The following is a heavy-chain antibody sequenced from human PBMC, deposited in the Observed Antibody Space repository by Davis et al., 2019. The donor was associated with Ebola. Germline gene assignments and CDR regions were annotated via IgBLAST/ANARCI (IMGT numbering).Heavy chain of an antibody. D-gene: IGHD2-2*01. CDR3: AREGYCSSTSCRYYYYGMDV. J-gene: IGHJ6*02. V-gene: IGHV1-3*01. Sequence: GGSLRLSCKASGYTFTSYAMHWVRQAPGQGLEWMGWINAGNGNTKYSQKFQGRVTITRDTSASTAYMELSSLRSEDTAVYYCAREGYCSSTSCRYYYYGMDVWGQGTTVTVSS. CDR2: INAGNGNT. CDR1: GYTFTSYA.